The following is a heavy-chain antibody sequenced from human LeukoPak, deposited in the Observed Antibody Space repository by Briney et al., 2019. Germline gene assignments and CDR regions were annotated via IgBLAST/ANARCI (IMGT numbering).Heavy chain of an antibody. CDR2: ISGSGGST. Sequence: GGSLRLSCAASGFTFRSYGMTWVRQAPGKGLEWVSFISGSGGSTYYADSVKGRFTIYRDNSKNTLYLQMNSLRAEDTAVYYCATEGYYYDSSGLFDYWGQGTLVTVSS. CDR3: ATEGYYYDSSGLFDY. CDR1: GFTFRSYG. J-gene: IGHJ4*02. D-gene: IGHD3-22*01. V-gene: IGHV3-23*01.